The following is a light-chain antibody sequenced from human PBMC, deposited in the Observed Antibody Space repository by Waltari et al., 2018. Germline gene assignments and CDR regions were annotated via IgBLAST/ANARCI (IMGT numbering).Light chain of an antibody. Sequence: ETVMTQSPASLSVSPGEGAILSCRASQNVSSKLAWYQQKPGQAPRLLIFGASTRATGIPARFSGSGSGTEFTLTISSLQSEDFAVYYCQQYKNWPPITFGQGTRLEIK. J-gene: IGKJ5*01. CDR1: QNVSSK. V-gene: IGKV3-15*01. CDR3: QQYKNWPPIT. CDR2: GAS.